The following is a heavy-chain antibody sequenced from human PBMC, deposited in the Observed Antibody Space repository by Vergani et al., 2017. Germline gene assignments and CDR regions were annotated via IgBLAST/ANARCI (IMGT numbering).Heavy chain of an antibody. CDR1: GFTFSSYG. CDR2: ISYDGSNK. D-gene: IGHD1-1*01. V-gene: IGHV3-30*03. CDR3: ARDRYATVNYYYYYMDV. J-gene: IGHJ6*03. Sequence: VQLVESGGGLVQPGGSLRLSCAASGFTFSSYGMHWVRQAPGKGLEWVAVISYDGSNKYYADSVKGRFTISRDNSKNTLYLQMNSLRAEDTAVYYCARDRYATVNYYYYYMDVWGKGTTVTVSS.